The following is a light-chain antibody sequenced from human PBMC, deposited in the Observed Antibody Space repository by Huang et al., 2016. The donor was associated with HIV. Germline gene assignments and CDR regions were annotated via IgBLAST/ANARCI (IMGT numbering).Light chain of an antibody. CDR3: QQFDNSLT. V-gene: IGKV1-33*01. J-gene: IGKJ4*01. CDR2: DAF. Sequence: DIQMTQSPSSLSASVGDRVTITCQASQDIRNHLNWYQQKPGKAPNLLIYDAFSLQTGVPSRFSGSGSGTDYTLIISSLQSEDFATYYCQQFDNSLTFGAGTKVEIK. CDR1: QDIRNH.